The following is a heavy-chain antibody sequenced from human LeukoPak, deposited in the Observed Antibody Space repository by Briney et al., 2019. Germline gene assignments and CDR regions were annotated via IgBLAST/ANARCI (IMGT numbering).Heavy chain of an antibody. V-gene: IGHV1-69*05. CDR2: IIPIFGTA. D-gene: IGHD1-26*01. Sequence: GASVKVSCKASGGTFSSYAISWVRQAPGQGLEWMGGIIPIFGTANYAQKFQGRVTITTDESTSTAYMELSSLRSEDTAVYYCARRRFRGSYPDGIDYWGQGTLVTVSS. CDR3: ARRRFRGSYPDGIDY. CDR1: GGTFSSYA. J-gene: IGHJ4*02.